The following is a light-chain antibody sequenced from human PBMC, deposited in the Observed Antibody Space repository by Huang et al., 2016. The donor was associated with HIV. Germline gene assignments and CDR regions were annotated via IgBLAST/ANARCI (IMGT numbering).Light chain of an antibody. Sequence: EIVMTQSPATLSVSPGERATLSCRASQSVSSKLAWYQQKPGHAPRLRSYGASTRATGIPARFSGSVSGTEFTLTISSLQSEDFAVYYCQQYNNWPPATFGPGTKVDIK. CDR1: QSVSSK. CDR2: GAS. J-gene: IGKJ3*01. CDR3: QQYNNWPPAT. V-gene: IGKV3-15*01.